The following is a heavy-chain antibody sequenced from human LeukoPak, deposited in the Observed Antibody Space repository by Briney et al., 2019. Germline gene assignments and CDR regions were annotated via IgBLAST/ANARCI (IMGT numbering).Heavy chain of an antibody. CDR2: IYTSGST. Sequence: SQTLSLTCTVSGGSISSGSYYWSWIRQPAGKGLEWIGRIYTSGSTNYNPSLKSRVTISVDTSKNQFSLKLSSVTAADTAVYYCARGRSIRPGEAFDYWGQGTLVTVSS. D-gene: IGHD3-10*01. V-gene: IGHV4-61*02. CDR1: GGSISSGSYY. J-gene: IGHJ4*02. CDR3: ARGRSIRPGEAFDY.